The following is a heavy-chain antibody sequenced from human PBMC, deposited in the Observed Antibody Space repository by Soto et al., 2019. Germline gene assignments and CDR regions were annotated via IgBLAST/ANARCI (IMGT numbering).Heavy chain of an antibody. CDR2: IKTDGSTT. J-gene: IGHJ4*01. D-gene: IGHD1-7*01. Sequence: GGSLRLSCAASGFTFSSYWMHWVRQAPGEGLIWVSRIKTDGSTTSYADSVKGRFTISRDNAENTLYLQMNSLRVEDTAVYYCARDNWNSYWGQGTLVTVSS. CDR1: GFTFSSYW. CDR3: ARDNWNSY. V-gene: IGHV3-74*01.